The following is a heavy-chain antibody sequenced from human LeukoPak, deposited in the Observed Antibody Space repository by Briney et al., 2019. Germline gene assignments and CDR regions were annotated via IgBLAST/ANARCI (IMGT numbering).Heavy chain of an antibody. CDR3: TRGRMVRGVIITYYYYGMDV. D-gene: IGHD3-10*01. CDR1: GFTFSNAW. Sequence: GGSLRLSCAASGFTFSNAWMSWVRQAPGKGLEWVGFIRSKAYGGTTEYAASVKGRFTISRDDSKSIAYLQMNSLKTEDTAVYYCTRGRMVRGVIITYYYYGMDVWGQGTTVTVSS. J-gene: IGHJ6*02. V-gene: IGHV3-49*04. CDR2: IRSKAYGGTT.